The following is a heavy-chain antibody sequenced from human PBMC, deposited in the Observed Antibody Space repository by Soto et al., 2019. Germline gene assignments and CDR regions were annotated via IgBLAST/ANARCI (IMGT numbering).Heavy chain of an antibody. J-gene: IGHJ4*02. CDR2: IYPSDSDT. CDR3: ARGGVSTRTFDY. D-gene: IGHD3-3*01. V-gene: IGHV5-51*01. CDR1: GYNFAGYW. Sequence: GESLKISCKGSGYNFAGYWIAWVRQMPGKGLELMGIIYPSDSDTRYRPSFQGQVTISADRSISSAYLQWSSLRASDTAMYYCARGGVSTRTFDYWGQGTPVTVS.